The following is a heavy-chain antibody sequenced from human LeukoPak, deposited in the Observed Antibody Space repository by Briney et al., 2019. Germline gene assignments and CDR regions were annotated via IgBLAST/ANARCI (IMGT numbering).Heavy chain of an antibody. CDR1: GFTFSTYW. CDR3: ARSSVCCAGYFDWLNEEFDY. V-gene: IGHV3-48*04. D-gene: IGHD3-9*01. Sequence: GGSLRLSCAASGFTFSTYWMTWVRQAPGKGVEGVSYITSSGSNQYHSDSVKGRFTISRDNAKNSLYLQMNSLRGEDTAVYYCARSSVCCAGYFDWLNEEFDYWGQGTLVTVSS. CDR2: ITSSGSNQ. J-gene: IGHJ4*02.